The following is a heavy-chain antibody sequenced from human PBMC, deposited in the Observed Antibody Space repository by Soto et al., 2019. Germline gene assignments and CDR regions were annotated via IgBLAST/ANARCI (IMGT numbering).Heavy chain of an antibody. J-gene: IGHJ6*03. CDR3: ARALRGYSGLRGYYYYYMDV. CDR1: GGSISSGGYY. Sequence: QVQLQESGPGLGKPSQTLSLTCTVSGGSISSGGYYWSWIRQHPGKGLEWIGYIYYSGSTYYNPSLKRRVTISVDTSKNQFSLKLSSVTAADTAVYYCARALRGYSGLRGYYYYYMDVWGKGTTVTVSS. CDR2: IYYSGST. D-gene: IGHD5-12*01. V-gene: IGHV4-31*03.